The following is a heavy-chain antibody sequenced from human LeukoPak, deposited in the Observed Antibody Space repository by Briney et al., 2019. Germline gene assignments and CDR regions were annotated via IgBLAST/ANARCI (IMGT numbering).Heavy chain of an antibody. J-gene: IGHJ4*02. V-gene: IGHV3-53*01. Sequence: GGSLRLSCAASGFTVSSNYMSWVRQAPGKGLEWVSVIYRGGSTYYADSVKGRFTISRDNSKNSLFLQMNSLRAEDTAVYYCGAAYSGSSPFDYWGQGTLVTVSS. D-gene: IGHD1-26*01. CDR1: GFTVSSNY. CDR3: GAAYSGSSPFDY. CDR2: IYRGGST.